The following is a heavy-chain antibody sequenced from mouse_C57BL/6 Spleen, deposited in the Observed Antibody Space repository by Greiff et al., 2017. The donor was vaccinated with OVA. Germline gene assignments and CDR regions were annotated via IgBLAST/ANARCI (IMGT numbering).Heavy chain of an antibody. J-gene: IGHJ3*01. V-gene: IGHV1-64*01. CDR1: GYTFTSYW. CDR2: IFPGSGST. CDR3: ARSEYYGRAWFAY. D-gene: IGHD1-1*01. Sequence: VQLQQPGAELVKPGASVKLSCKASGYTFTSYWMHWVKQRPGQGLEWIGWIFPGSGSTYYNEKFKGKATLTVDKSSSTAYMLLSSLTSEDSAVYFCARSEYYGRAWFAYWGQGTLVTVSA.